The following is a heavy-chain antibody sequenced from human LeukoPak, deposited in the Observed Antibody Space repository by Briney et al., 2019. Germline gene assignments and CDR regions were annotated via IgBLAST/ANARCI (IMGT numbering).Heavy chain of an antibody. V-gene: IGHV1-69*04. CDR1: GGTFSSYA. CDR2: IIPILGIA. J-gene: IGHJ6*02. D-gene: IGHD1-26*01. Sequence: SVKVSCKASGGTFSSYAISWVRQAPGQGLEWVGRIIPILGIANYAQKFQGRVTITADKSTSTAYMELSSLRSEDTAVYYCAGGRATRRLVDQGTPSRDVWGQGTTVTVSS. CDR3: AGGRATRRLVDQGTPSRDV.